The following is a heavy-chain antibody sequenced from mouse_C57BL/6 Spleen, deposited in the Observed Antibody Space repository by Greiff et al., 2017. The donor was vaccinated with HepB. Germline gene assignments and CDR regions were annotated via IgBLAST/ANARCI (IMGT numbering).Heavy chain of an antibody. V-gene: IGHV5-17*01. Sequence: EVMLVESGGGLVKPGGSLKLSCAASGFTFSDYGMHWVRQAPEKGLEWVAYISSGSSTIYYADTVKGRFTISRDNAKNTLFLQMTSLRSEDTAMYYCARTEGYDSWYFDVWGTGTTVTVSS. CDR3: ARTEGYDSWYFDV. J-gene: IGHJ1*03. CDR1: GFTFSDYG. CDR2: ISSGSSTI. D-gene: IGHD2-2*01.